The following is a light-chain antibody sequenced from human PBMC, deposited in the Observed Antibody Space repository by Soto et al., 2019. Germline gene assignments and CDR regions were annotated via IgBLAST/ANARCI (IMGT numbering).Light chain of an antibody. V-gene: IGLV2-23*02. CDR1: SSDVGSYNL. Sequence: QSVLTQPASLSVSPGQSITISCTGTSSDVGSYNLVSWYQQHPGKAPKLMIYEVSKRPSGVSNRFSGSKSGNTASLTISGLQAEDEADYYCCSYAGSSTLVFGTGTKVTVL. CDR2: EVS. J-gene: IGLJ1*01. CDR3: CSYAGSSTLV.